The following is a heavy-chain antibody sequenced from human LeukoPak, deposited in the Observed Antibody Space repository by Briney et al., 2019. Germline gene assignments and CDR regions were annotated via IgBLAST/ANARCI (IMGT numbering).Heavy chain of an antibody. D-gene: IGHD2-15*01. CDR1: GFTFSSYG. V-gene: IGHV3-30*18. J-gene: IGHJ4*02. Sequence: GRSLRLSCAASGFTFSSYGRHWVRQAPGKGLEWVAVISYDGDNKYYAGSVKGRFTISRDNSKNTLYLQMNSLRAEDTAVYYCAKGKIVVVVAAYFDYWGQGTLVTVSS. CDR3: AKGKIVVVVAAYFDY. CDR2: ISYDGDNK.